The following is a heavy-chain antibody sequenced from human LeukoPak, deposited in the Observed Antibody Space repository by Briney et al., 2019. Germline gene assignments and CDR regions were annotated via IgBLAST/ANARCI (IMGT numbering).Heavy chain of an antibody. V-gene: IGHV4-34*01. J-gene: IGHJ4*02. D-gene: IGHD6-19*01. CDR3: ARVLLAVAGTDYFDY. CDR2: INHTGST. CDR1: GGSFSGYY. Sequence: PSETLSLTCAVYGGSFSGYYWSWIRQPPGKGLEWIGEINHTGSTNYNPSLTSRGTISVDTSKNQFSLKLSSVTAADTAVYYCARVLLAVAGTDYFDYWGQGTLVTVSS.